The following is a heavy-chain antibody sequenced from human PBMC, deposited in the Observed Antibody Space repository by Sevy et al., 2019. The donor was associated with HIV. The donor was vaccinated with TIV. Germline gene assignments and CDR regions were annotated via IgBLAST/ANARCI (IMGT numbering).Heavy chain of an antibody. V-gene: IGHV3-21*01. Sequence: GGSLRLSCAAFGFTFSSYSMNWVRQAPGKGPEWVSFISSSSSYIYYADSVKGRFTISRDNAKNSLYLQMNNVRVEDTAVYYCARGGYYYDNAAYYALDSWGQGTLVTVSS. D-gene: IGHD3-22*01. J-gene: IGHJ4*02. CDR3: ARGGYYYDNAAYYALDS. CDR2: ISSSSSYI. CDR1: GFTFSSYS.